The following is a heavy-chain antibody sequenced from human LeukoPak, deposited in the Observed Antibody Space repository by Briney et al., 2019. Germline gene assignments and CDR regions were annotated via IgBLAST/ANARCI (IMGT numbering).Heavy chain of an antibody. CDR3: AKVEEVAGRYYFDY. V-gene: IGHV3-23*01. J-gene: IGHJ4*02. CDR1: GFTFSSYA. Sequence: AGGPLRLSCAASGFTFSSYAMSWVRQAPGKGLEWVSAISGSGGSTYYADSVKGRFTISRDNSKNTLYLQMNSLRAEDTAVYYCAKVEEVAGRYYFDYWGQGTLVTVSS. CDR2: ISGSGGST. D-gene: IGHD6-19*01.